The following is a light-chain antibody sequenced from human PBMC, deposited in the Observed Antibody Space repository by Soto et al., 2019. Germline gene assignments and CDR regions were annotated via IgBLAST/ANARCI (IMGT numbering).Light chain of an antibody. V-gene: IGKV1-5*01. J-gene: IGKJ1*01. CDR3: QQYNTYPTCT. Sequence: DNHMTQSPSTQSASTGARVTITCRAGQGVSMWLAWHQQKPGKATRLLIYDASNLESGVPSRFSGSGSRTEFTLTITSLQPEDAATYYCQQYNTYPTCTFGQGTKVDIK. CDR2: DAS. CDR1: QGVSMW.